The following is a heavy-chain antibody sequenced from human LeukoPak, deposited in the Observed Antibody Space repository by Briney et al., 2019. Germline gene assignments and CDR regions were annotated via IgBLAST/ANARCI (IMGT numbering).Heavy chain of an antibody. D-gene: IGHD1-26*01. CDR3: ARVVVGAANWFDP. Sequence: GGSLRLSCAASGFTFSSYWMHWVRQAPGKGLVWFSRINGDGSSTNYADSVKGRFTISRDNAKNTLYLQMNSLRAEDTAVYYCARVVVGAANWFDPWGHGTLVTVSS. CDR1: GFTFSSYW. J-gene: IGHJ5*02. V-gene: IGHV3-74*01. CDR2: INGDGSST.